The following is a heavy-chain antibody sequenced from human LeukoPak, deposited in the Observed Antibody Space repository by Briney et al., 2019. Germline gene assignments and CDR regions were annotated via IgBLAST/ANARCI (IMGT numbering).Heavy chain of an antibody. CDR1: GGSISSYY. CDR2: IYYSGST. D-gene: IGHD5-12*01. CDR3: ARSYSGYDLGYMDV. Sequence: SETLSLTCTVCGGSISSYYWSWIRQPPGKGLEWIGYIYYSGSTNYNPSLKSRVTISVDTSKNQFSLKLSSVTAADTAVYYCARSYSGYDLGYMDVWGKGTTVTVSS. V-gene: IGHV4-59*01. J-gene: IGHJ6*03.